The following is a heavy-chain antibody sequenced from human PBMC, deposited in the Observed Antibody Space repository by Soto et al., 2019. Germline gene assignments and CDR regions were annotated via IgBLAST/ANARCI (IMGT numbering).Heavy chain of an antibody. CDR1: GFTVSSNY. V-gene: IGHV3-53*01. CDR3: ARDRYYDSSGTYGMDV. D-gene: IGHD3-22*01. CDR2: IYSGGST. J-gene: IGHJ6*02. Sequence: GGSLRLSCAASGFTVSSNYMSWVRQAPGKGLEWVSVIYSGGSTYYAESVKGRFTISRDNSKNTLYLQRNSLRAEDTAVYYCARDRYYDSSGTYGMDVWGQGTTVTVSS.